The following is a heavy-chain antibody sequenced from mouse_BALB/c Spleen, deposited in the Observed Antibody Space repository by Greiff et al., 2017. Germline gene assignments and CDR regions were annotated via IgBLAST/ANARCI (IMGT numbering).Heavy chain of an antibody. CDR1: GYSITSDYA. V-gene: IGHV3-2*02. CDR2: ISYSGST. Sequence: DVHLVESGPGLVKPSQSLSLTCTVTGYSITSDYAWNWIRQFPGNKLEWMGYISYSGSTSYNPSLKSRISITRDTSKNQFFLQLNSVTTEDTATYYCADYYGSRDYAMDYWGQGTSVTVSS. J-gene: IGHJ4*01. CDR3: ADYYGSRDYAMDY. D-gene: IGHD1-1*01.